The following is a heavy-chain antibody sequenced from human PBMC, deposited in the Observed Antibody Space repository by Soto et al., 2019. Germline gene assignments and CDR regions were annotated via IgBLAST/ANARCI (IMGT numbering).Heavy chain of an antibody. Sequence: QVQLRESGPGLVKPSQTLSLTCTVSGDSISSGDYYWSWIRQPPGKVLEWIGCIYYSGNTYYNPSLKSRFIITVDTSKNQFSLKLSSVTAADTAVYYCARDFKRSSSPPGPLEYWGLGTPVTVSS. V-gene: IGHV4-30-4*01. CDR1: GDSISSGDYY. D-gene: IGHD6-13*01. CDR2: IYYSGNT. CDR3: ARDFKRSSSPPGPLEY. J-gene: IGHJ4*02.